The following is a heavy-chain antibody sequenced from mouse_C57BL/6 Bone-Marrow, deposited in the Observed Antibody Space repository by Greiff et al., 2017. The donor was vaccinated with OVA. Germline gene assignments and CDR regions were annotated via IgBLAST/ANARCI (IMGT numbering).Heavy chain of an antibody. D-gene: IGHD2-4*01. CDR2: IHPNSGST. J-gene: IGHJ1*03. CDR3: ARDDYDWYFDV. Sequence: QVQLKQPGAELVKPGASVKLSCKASGYTFTSYWMHWVKQRPGQGLEWIGMIHPNSGSTNYNEKFKSKATLTVDKSSSTAYMQLSSLTSEDSAVYYCARDDYDWYFDVWGTGTTVTVSS. V-gene: IGHV1-64*01. CDR1: GYTFTSYW.